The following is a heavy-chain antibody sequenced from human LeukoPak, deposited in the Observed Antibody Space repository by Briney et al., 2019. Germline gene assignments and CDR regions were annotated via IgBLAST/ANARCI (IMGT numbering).Heavy chain of an antibody. CDR1: GYTFTSYD. J-gene: IGHJ6*03. CDR2: INTNTGNP. V-gene: IGHV7-4-1*02. CDR3: ARVRSGSSGWFDYYYYMDV. Sequence: ASVKVSCKASGYTFTSYDINWVRQAPGQGLEWMGWINTNTGNPTYAQGFTGRFVFSLDTSVSTAYLQISSLKAEDTAVYYCARVRSGSSGWFDYYYYMDVWGKGTTVTVSS. D-gene: IGHD6-19*01.